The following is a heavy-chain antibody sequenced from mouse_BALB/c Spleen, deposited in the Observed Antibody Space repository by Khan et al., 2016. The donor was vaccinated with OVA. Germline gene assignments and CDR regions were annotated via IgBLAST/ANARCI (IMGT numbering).Heavy chain of an antibody. CDR1: GFSLTNYG. J-gene: IGHJ4*01. V-gene: IGHV2-6-1*01. D-gene: IGHD2-10*01. Sequence: VKLEVSGPGLVAPSQSLSITCTISGFSLTNYGVHWIRQPPGKGLEWLVVIWSDGSTTYNSALKSRLNISKDNSKSQVFLKMNSLQTDDTAMYFCARQPYYHYNIMDYWGQGTSVTVSS. CDR2: IWSDGST. CDR3: ARQPYYHYNIMDY.